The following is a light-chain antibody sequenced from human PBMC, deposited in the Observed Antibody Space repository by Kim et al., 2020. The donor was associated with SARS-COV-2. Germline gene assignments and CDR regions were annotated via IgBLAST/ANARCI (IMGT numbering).Light chain of an antibody. CDR2: GNT. Sequence: VTISCTGSSSNIGTVYDVHWYQHLPGIAPKLLIFGNTNRPSVVPDRFSGSKSGTSASLAITGLQAEDEADYYCQSFDSSLSTYVFGSGTKVTVL. V-gene: IGLV1-40*01. CDR3: QSFDSSLSTYV. J-gene: IGLJ1*01. CDR1: SSNIGTVYD.